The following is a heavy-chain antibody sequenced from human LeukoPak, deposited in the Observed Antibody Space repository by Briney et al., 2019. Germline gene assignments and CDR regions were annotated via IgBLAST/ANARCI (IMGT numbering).Heavy chain of an antibody. Sequence: SGPTLVKPTQTLTLTCTFSGFSLSTSGVGVGWMRQPPGKALEWLELIYWDDDKRYSPSLKSRLTITKDTSKNQVVLTMTNMDPVDTATYYCAHSPSMVRGSYFDYWGQGTLVTVSS. D-gene: IGHD3-10*01. CDR3: AHSPSMVRGSYFDY. CDR1: GFSLSTSGVG. J-gene: IGHJ4*02. CDR2: IYWDDDK. V-gene: IGHV2-5*02.